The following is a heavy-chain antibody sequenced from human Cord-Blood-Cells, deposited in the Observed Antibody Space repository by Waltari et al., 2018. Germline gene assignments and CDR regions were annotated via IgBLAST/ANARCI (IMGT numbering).Heavy chain of an antibody. J-gene: IGHJ4*02. D-gene: IGHD2-15*01. CDR1: GYTFTSYD. Sequence: QVQLVQSGAELKKPGASVKVSCKASGYTFTSYDINWVRQATGQGLEWMGWMNPNSGNTGYAPKFQGRVTMTRNTSISTAYMELSSLRSEDTAVYYCASKNYCSGGSCYPFDYWGQGTLVTVSS. V-gene: IGHV1-8*01. CDR3: ASKNYCSGGSCYPFDY. CDR2: MNPNSGNT.